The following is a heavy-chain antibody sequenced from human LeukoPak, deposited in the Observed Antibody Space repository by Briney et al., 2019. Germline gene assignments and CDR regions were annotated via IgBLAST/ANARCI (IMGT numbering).Heavy chain of an antibody. CDR2: ISYDGSNK. CDR1: GFTFSSYG. V-gene: IGHV3-30*18. CDR3: AKEICGTGSYRGWFDP. J-gene: IGHJ5*02. D-gene: IGHD3-10*01. Sequence: GRSLRLSCAASGFTFSSYGMHWVRQAPGKGLEWVAVISYDGSNKYYADSVKGRFTISRDNSKNTLYLQMNSLRAEDTAVYYCAKEICGTGSYRGWFDPWGQGTLVTVSS.